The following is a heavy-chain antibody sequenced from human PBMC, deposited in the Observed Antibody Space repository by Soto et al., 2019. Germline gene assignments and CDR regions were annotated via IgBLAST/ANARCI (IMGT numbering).Heavy chain of an antibody. CDR1: GFTFSSYG. D-gene: IGHD1-7*01. J-gene: IGHJ4*02. CDR2: IWYDGSNK. V-gene: IGHV3-33*01. CDR3: ARDELELRLLPPGY. Sequence: GGSLRHSCAASGFTFSSYGMHWFRQAPGKGLEWVAVIWYDGSNKYYADSVKGRFTISRDNSKNTLYLQMNSLRAEDTAVYYCARDELELRLLPPGYWGQGTLVTVSS.